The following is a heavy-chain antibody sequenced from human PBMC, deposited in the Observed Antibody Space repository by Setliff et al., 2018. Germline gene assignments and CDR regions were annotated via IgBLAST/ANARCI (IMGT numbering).Heavy chain of an antibody. D-gene: IGHD5-18*01. CDR1: GYTFTSYA. Sequence: ASVKVSCKASGYTFTSYAMHWVRQAPGQRLEWMGWINAGNGNTKYSQKFQGRVTITRDTSASTAYMELSSLRSEDTAVYYCARAGNSYAQYYFDYWGQGTLVTVSS. CDR2: INAGNGNT. V-gene: IGHV1-3*01. CDR3: ARAGNSYAQYYFDY. J-gene: IGHJ4*02.